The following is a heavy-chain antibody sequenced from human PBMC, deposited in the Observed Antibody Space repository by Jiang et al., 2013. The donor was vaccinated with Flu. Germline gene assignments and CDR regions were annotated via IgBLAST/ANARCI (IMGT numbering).Heavy chain of an antibody. Sequence: LQSGSELKKPGASVKVSCRASGYTLSTYGINWVRQAPGQGLEWMGWINTITGNPTYAQGFTGRFVFSLDTSVSTAYLQINSLKAEDTAMYFCARDLREMATMDYYYYGLDVWGQGTTVTVSS. V-gene: IGHV7-4-1*02. J-gene: IGHJ6*01. D-gene: IGHD5-24*01. CDR2: INTITGNP. CDR3: ARDLREMATMDYYYYGLDV. CDR1: GYTLSTYG.